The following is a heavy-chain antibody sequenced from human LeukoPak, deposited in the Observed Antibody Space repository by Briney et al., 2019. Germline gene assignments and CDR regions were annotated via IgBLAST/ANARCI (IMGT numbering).Heavy chain of an antibody. D-gene: IGHD1-1*01. CDR3: ARGGDWKFDY. V-gene: IGHV4-4*02. CDR2: IHHSGRL. CDR1: GDSIGSNKW. Sequence: PSETLSLTCAVSGDSIGSNKWCTWVRQPPGKGLEWIGEIHHSGRLNYSPSLKSRVTISVDKSKNHFSLNLNSITPADTAIYYCARGGDWKFDYWGQGALVTVSS. J-gene: IGHJ4*02.